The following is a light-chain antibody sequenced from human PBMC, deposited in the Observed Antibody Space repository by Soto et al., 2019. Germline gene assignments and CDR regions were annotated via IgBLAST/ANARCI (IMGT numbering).Light chain of an antibody. CDR2: KGS. CDR1: ALPKRY. J-gene: IGLJ1*01. V-gene: IGLV3-25*02. CDR3: QSADSSGTFV. Sequence: ELTQPPSVSVSPGQTARITCSGDALPKRYAYWYQQKPGQAPVLVIYKGSERPSGIPERFSGSSSGTTVTLTISAVQAEDEADYYCQSADSSGTFVFGAGTKVTVL.